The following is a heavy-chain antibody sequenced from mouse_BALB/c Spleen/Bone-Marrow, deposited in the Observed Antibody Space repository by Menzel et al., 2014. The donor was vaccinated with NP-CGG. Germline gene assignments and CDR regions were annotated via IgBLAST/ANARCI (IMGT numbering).Heavy chain of an antibody. D-gene: IGHD2-1*01. CDR3: TRSLYGNYVMDF. J-gene: IGHJ4*01. Sequence: QVQLQQSGAELVRPGASVALSCKASGYTFTDYEMHWVKQTPVHGLEWIGAIDPETGGTAYNQKFKGKATLTADKSSSTAYMELRSLTSEDSAVYYCTRSLYGNYVMDFWGQATSVTVPS. CDR2: IDPETGGT. CDR1: GYTFTDYE. V-gene: IGHV1-15*01.